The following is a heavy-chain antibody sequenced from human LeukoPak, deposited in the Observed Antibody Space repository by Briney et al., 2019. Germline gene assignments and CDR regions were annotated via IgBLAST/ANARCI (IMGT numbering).Heavy chain of an antibody. CDR2: IKYDGTNK. J-gene: IGHJ4*02. D-gene: IGHD1/OR15-1a*01. Sequence: GRSLRLSCAASGFTFSSYALHWVRQAPGKGLEWVAIIKYDGTNKFYGDSVKGRFNIYRYNYKNTMFLKMNSLRAEDTAVYCCARDRSANNRVYYLDYWGQGTMVTVSS. V-gene: IGHV3-30-3*01. CDR3: ARDRSANNRVYYLDY. CDR1: GFTFSSYA.